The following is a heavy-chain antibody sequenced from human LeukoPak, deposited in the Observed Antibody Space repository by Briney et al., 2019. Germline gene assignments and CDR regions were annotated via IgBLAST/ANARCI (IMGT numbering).Heavy chain of an antibody. CDR2: IFSSGTT. J-gene: IGHJ4*02. CDR3: AKYIFGSDYFEY. V-gene: IGHV4-4*07. CDR1: AGSISGYY. D-gene: IGHD5-18*01. Sequence: PSEALSLTCTVSAGSISGYYWSWIRQPAGTGLEWIGRIFSSGTTNYNPSLKSRVTMSVDTSKNHFSLKLSSVTAADTAVYYCAKYIFGSDYFEYWGQGTLVTISS.